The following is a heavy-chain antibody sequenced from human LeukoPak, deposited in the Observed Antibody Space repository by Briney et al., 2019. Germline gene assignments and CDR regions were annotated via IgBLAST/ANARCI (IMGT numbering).Heavy chain of an antibody. CDR2: ISSNGRIT. CDR3: ARVSGWYWFDN. D-gene: IGHD6-19*01. J-gene: IGHJ4*02. CDR1: GFTFGTYA. V-gene: IGHV3-64*01. Sequence: PGGTLRLSCAASGFTFGTYAMHWVRQAPGKGLEYVSAISSNGRITYYANSVKGRFTISRDNSKNILYLQMGSVRAEDTAVYFCARVSGWYWFDNWGQGTLVTVFS.